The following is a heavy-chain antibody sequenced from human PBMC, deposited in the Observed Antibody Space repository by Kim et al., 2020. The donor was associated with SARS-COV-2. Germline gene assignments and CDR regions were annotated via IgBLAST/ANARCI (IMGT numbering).Heavy chain of an antibody. CDR1: GGTFSSYA. J-gene: IGHJ4*02. Sequence: SVKVSCKASGGTFSSYAISWVRQAPGQGLEWMGGIIPIFGTANYAQKFQGRVTITADESTSTAYMELSSLRSEDTAVYYCATRPPHDSSGYYYFYFDYWGQGTLVTVSS. CDR3: ATRPPHDSSGYYYFYFDY. V-gene: IGHV1-69*13. CDR2: IIPIFGTA. D-gene: IGHD3-22*01.